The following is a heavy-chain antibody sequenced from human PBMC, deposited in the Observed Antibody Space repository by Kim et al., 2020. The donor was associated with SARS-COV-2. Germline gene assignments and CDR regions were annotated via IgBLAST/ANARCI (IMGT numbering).Heavy chain of an antibody. J-gene: IGHJ4*02. Sequence: YADPEKGRFTISRDNSKNALYLQMNSLRAEDTAVYYCAKEEGYSYGFASYWGQGTLVTVSS. V-gene: IGHV3-23*01. CDR3: AKEEGYSYGFASY. D-gene: IGHD5-18*01.